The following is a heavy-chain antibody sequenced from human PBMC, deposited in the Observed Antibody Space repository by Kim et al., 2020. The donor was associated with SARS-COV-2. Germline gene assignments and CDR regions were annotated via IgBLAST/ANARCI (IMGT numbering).Heavy chain of an antibody. V-gene: IGHV4-59*08. CDR1: GDSFTSDY. CDR3: ARHHRTSGNFYFDY. J-gene: IGHJ4*02. CDR2: IDYSGST. D-gene: IGHD1-1*01. Sequence: SETLSLTCTVSGDSFTSDYWSWFRQSPGKGLEWIGHIDYSGSTDSNTSLRGRVTISVDTPKNQFSLRLRSATAADTAIYYCARHHRTSGNFYFDYWGQGTQVTVSS.